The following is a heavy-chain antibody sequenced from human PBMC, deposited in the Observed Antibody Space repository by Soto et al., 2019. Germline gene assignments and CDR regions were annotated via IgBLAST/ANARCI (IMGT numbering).Heavy chain of an antibody. J-gene: IGHJ6*02. CDR3: ASDRVGIFGVAGLKRMDV. CDR2: INPNSGGT. V-gene: IGHV1-2*02. CDR1: GYTFTGYY. Sequence: ASVKVSCKASGYTFTGYYMHWVRQAPGQGLEWMGWINPNSGGTNYAQKFQGRVTMTRDTSISTAYMELSRLRSDDTAVYYCASDRVGIFGVAGLKRMDVWGQGNTVTVSS. D-gene: IGHD3-3*01.